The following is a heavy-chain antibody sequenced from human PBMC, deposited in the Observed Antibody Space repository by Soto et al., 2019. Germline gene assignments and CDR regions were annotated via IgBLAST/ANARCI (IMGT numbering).Heavy chain of an antibody. Sequence: PGGSLRLSCAASEFTFSSYGMHWVRQAPGKGLEWVAVISYDGSNKYYADSVKGRFTISRDNSKNTLYLQMHSLRAEDTAMYYCAKDVYGDYRGYFDIWGRGTLVNGSS. V-gene: IGHV3-30*18. CDR1: EFTFSSYG. CDR3: AKDVYGDYRGYFDI. CDR2: ISYDGSNK. J-gene: IGHJ2*01. D-gene: IGHD4-17*01.